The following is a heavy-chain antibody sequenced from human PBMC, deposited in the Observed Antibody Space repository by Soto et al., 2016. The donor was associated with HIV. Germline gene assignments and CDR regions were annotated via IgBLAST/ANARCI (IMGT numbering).Heavy chain of an antibody. CDR1: GGSFNNFY. V-gene: IGHV4-34*02. CDR3: ARRPPLPHFDY. J-gene: IGHJ4*02. CDR2: INHKGDS. Sequence: QVQLQQWGAGLLKPSETLSLTCAVYGGSFNNFYWSWVRQPPGKGLEWIGEINHKGDSNYNPSLMGRVTMSVDTSKNQFSLRLKSVTAADTSMYFCARRPPLPHFDYWSQGTLVTVSS.